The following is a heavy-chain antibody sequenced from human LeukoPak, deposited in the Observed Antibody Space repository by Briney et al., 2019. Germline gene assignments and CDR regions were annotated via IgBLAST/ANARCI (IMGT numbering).Heavy chain of an antibody. Sequence: PSETLSLTCAVSGGSISSDSYSWGWIRQPPGKGLEWIGSIYSGGTTYYNPSLKSRVTISVDTSKNQFSLKLTSVTAADAAAYYCARHSRNCSGGYCYLYYWGQGTLVTVSS. V-gene: IGHV4-39*01. CDR3: ARHSRNCSGGYCYLYY. CDR2: IYSGGTT. CDR1: GGSISSDSYS. D-gene: IGHD2-15*01. J-gene: IGHJ4*02.